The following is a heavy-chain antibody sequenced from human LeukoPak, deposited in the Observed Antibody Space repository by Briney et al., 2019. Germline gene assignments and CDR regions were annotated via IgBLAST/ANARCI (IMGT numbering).Heavy chain of an antibody. D-gene: IGHD1-7*01. Sequence: GGSLRLSCAASGFSVRTNYMSWVRQAPGKGLEWVSVFYTGGSTYYADSVKGRFTISRDTSKNTVYLQVNSLRAEDTAIYYCVTDLTGTTAGLGYWGQGTLVTVSS. J-gene: IGHJ4*02. CDR1: GFSVRTNY. V-gene: IGHV3-53*01. CDR3: VTDLTGTTAGLGY. CDR2: FYTGGST.